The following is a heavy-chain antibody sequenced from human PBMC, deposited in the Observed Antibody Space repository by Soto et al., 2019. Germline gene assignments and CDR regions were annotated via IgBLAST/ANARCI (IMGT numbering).Heavy chain of an antibody. J-gene: IGHJ6*02. V-gene: IGHV4-34*01. CDR1: GGSFSGYY. Sequence: SETLSLTCAVYGGSFSGYYWSWIRQPPGKGLEWIGEINHSGSTNYNPSLKSRVTISVDTSKNQFSLKLSSVTAADTAVYYCAMPSITIFGVGYYGMDVWGQGTTVTVSS. CDR2: INHSGST. D-gene: IGHD3-3*01. CDR3: AMPSITIFGVGYYGMDV.